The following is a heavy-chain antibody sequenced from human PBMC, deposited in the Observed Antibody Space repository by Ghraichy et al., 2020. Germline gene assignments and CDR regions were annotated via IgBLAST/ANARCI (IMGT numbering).Heavy chain of an antibody. CDR1: GGSISSGGYY. V-gene: IGHV4-31*03. J-gene: IGHJ3*02. CDR2: IYYSGST. Sequence: SETLSLTCTVSGGSISSGGYYWSWIRQHPGKGLEWIGYIYYSGSTYYNPSLKSRVTISVDTSKNQFSLKLSSVTAADTAVYYCARVLRYCSGGSCYHPDAFDIWGQGTMVTVSS. CDR3: ARVLRYCSGGSCYHPDAFDI. D-gene: IGHD2-15*01.